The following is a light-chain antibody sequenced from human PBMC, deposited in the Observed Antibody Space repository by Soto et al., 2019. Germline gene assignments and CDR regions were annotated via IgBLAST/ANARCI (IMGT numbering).Light chain of an antibody. CDR3: LQNYNDPYT. V-gene: IGKV1-6*01. CDR1: QDIRKD. Sequence: AIQMTQSPSSLSASVGDRVTITCRASQDIRKDLGWYQQKPGKGPKLLIYTASSLQSGVPSRFSGSGSGTDFTLTISSLQPEDFATYFCLQNYNDPYTFGQGTTLEIK. CDR2: TAS. J-gene: IGKJ2*01.